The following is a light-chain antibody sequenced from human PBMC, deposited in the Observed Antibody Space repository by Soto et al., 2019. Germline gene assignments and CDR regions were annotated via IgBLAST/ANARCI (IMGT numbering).Light chain of an antibody. CDR2: DVS. CDR3: SSYTTSSTYV. CDR1: SSDVGGYNY. V-gene: IGLV2-14*03. J-gene: IGLJ1*01. Sequence: QSVLTQPASVSRSPGQSITISCTGTSSDVGGYNYVSWYQQHPGKAPKLMIYDVSNRPSGVSNRFSGFKSGNTASRTISGVHAEDEADYYCSSYTTSSTYVFGTGTKVTVL.